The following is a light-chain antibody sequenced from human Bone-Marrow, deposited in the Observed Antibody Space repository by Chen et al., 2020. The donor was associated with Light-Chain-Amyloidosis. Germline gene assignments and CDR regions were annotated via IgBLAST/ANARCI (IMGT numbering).Light chain of an antibody. CDR3: QSADSSGTYEVI. CDR2: RDT. V-gene: IGLV3-25*03. CDR1: DLPTKY. J-gene: IGLJ2*01. Sequence: SYELTQPPSVSVSPGQTARITCSGDDLPTKYAYWYQQKPGQAPVLVIHRDTERPSGSYERVCGSSSGTTATLTIRGVQAEDEADYYCQSADSSGTYEVIFGGGTKLTGL.